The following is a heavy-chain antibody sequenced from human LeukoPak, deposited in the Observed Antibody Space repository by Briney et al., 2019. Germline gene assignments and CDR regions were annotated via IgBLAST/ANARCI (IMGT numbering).Heavy chain of an antibody. Sequence: PGGSLRLSCAASAFTFSSFSMHWVRQAPGKGLVWVSCINNNGSRTSYADSVKGRFTISRDNTENTLYLQMSSLRVEDTAVYYWARPGAGDVYWGQGAPVPVSS. CDR3: ARPGAGDVY. V-gene: IGHV3-74*01. CDR1: AFTFSSFS. J-gene: IGHJ4*02. CDR2: INNNGSRT. D-gene: IGHD3-10*01.